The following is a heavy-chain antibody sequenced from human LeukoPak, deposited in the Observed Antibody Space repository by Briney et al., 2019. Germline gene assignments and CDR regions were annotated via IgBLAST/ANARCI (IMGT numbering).Heavy chain of an antibody. CDR2: IYHTGSTGST. D-gene: IGHD3-10*01. V-gene: IGHV4-59*08. J-gene: IGHJ4*02. CDR3: AGTHYYGSGIILPAPFFDY. Sequence: PSETLSLTCIVSGDSISPYYWSWIRQPPGERLEWIGCIYHTGSTGSTKYNPSLEGRVTTSVDTSKNQFSLKLSSVTAADTAVYYCAGTHYYGSGIILPAPFFDYWGQGTLVTVSS. CDR1: GDSISPYY.